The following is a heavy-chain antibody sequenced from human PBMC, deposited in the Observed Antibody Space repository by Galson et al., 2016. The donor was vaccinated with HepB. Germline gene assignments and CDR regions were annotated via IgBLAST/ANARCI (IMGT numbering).Heavy chain of an antibody. J-gene: IGHJ4*02. Sequence: SLRLSCAASGFSVSRNYIGWVHQAPGKGLEWVSLIYSAGSTYYADSVQGRFIISRDNSKNTLYLQMNSLRVEDTAVYYCATAYSSGWYFAYWGQGTLVTVSS. CDR3: ATAYSSGWYFAY. V-gene: IGHV3-53*01. CDR1: GFSVSRNY. CDR2: IYSAGST. D-gene: IGHD6-19*01.